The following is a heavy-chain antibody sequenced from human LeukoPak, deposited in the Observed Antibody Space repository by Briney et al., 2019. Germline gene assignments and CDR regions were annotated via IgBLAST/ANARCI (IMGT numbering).Heavy chain of an antibody. CDR2: IYYSGST. CDR1: GGSISSSSYD. V-gene: IGHV4-39*07. J-gene: IGHJ5*02. D-gene: IGHD2-2*01. CDR3: ARAPCSSTSCYTRKINWFDP. Sequence: PSETLSLTCTVSGGSISSSSYDRGWIRQPPGKGLERIGSIYYSGSTYYNPSLKSRVTISVDTSKNQFSLKLSSVTAADTAVYYCARAPCSSTSCYTRKINWFDPWGQGTLVTVSS.